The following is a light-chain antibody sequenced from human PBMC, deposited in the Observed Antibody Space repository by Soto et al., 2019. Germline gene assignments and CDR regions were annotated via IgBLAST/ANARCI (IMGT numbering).Light chain of an antibody. Sequence: QSVLTQPPSVSGAPGQRVTISCTGGNSNIGASNDVHWYQQIPGTAPKLLIYGDNNRPSGVPDPFSGSKSGTSASLAITGLQAEDEADYYCHSYDSSLSGSVFGGGTKLTVL. V-gene: IGLV1-40*01. CDR1: NSNIGASND. CDR2: GDN. CDR3: HSYDSSLSGSV. J-gene: IGLJ3*02.